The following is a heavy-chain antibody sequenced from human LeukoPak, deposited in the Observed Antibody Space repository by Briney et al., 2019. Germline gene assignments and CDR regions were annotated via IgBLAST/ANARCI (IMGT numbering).Heavy chain of an antibody. CDR2: ISSVGNHI. V-gene: IGHV3-21*01. D-gene: IGHD3-3*01. CDR1: GFTFSIYS. CDR3: ARGGGSGYYVPQNWFDP. J-gene: IGHJ5*02. Sequence: KPGGSLRLSCAASGFTFSIYSMNWVRQAPGKGLEWVSSISSVGNHIYCADSVKGRFTISRDNAKNSLYLQMNSLRVEDTAVYYCARGGGSGYYVPQNWFDPWGQGALVTVSS.